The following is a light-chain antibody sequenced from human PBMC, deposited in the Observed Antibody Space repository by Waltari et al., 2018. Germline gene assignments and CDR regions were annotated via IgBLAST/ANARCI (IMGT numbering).Light chain of an antibody. Sequence: QSALTQPASVSGSPGQSITISCNGTSSDIGAYNYVSWYQQHPGKVPKVIIYNVNERPSRVSSRFSGSKSGNTASLTISGLQAEDEADYYCGSYTGSDIYLFGTGTKVTVL. CDR3: GSYTGSDIYL. J-gene: IGLJ1*01. CDR2: NVN. V-gene: IGLV2-14*03. CDR1: SSDIGAYNY.